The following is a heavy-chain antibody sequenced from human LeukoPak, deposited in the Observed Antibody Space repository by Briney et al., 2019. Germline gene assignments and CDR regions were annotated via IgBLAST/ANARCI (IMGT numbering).Heavy chain of an antibody. Sequence: ASVKVSCKASGYTFTSYDINWVRQATGQGLEWMGWMNPNSGNTGYAQKFQGRVTITRNTSISTAYMEPSSLRSEDTAVYYCARAVTTTVTSPLEVRNYYYMDVWGKGTTVTISS. J-gene: IGHJ6*03. CDR2: MNPNSGNT. D-gene: IGHD4-17*01. CDR3: ARAVTTTVTSPLEVRNYYYMDV. CDR1: GYTFTSYD. V-gene: IGHV1-8*03.